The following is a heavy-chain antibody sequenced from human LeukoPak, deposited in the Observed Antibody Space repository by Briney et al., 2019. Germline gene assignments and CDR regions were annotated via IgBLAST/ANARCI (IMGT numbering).Heavy chain of an antibody. V-gene: IGHV3-33*01. D-gene: IGHD3-9*01. CDR2: IWYDGSNK. CDR1: GFTFSSYG. CDR3: ARDLGDLTYYDILTGETDY. J-gene: IGHJ4*02. Sequence: PGGSLRLSCAASGFTFSSYGMHWVRQAPGKGLEWVAVIWYDGSNKYYADSVKGRFTISRDNSKNSLYLQMNSLSAEDTAVYYCARDLGDLTYYDILTGETDYWGQGTLVTVSS.